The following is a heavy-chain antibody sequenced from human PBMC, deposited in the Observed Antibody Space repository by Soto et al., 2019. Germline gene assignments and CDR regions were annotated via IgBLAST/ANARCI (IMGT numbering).Heavy chain of an antibody. Sequence: WIRQPPGKGLEWVGFIRSKAYGGTTQYAASVTGRLTISRDDSKNIAYLQMNSLKTEDTAVYYCTRLLRDAYNSYYYYGMDVWGQGTTVTSP. CDR2: IRSKAYGGTT. J-gene: IGHJ6*02. CDR3: TRLLRDAYNSYYYYGMDV. V-gene: IGHV3-49*02. D-gene: IGHD1-26*01.